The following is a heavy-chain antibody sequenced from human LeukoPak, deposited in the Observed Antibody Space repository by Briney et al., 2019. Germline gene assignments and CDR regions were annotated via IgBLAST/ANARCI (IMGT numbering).Heavy chain of an antibody. Sequence: PSETLSLTCAVYGGSFSGYYWSWIRQPPGKGLEWIGEINHSGSTNYNPSLKSRVTISVDTSKNQFSLKLGSVTAADTAIYYCVGYTHFPDWGQGTLVTVSS. CDR2: INHSGST. J-gene: IGHJ4*02. V-gene: IGHV4-34*06. D-gene: IGHD5-18*01. CDR1: GGSFSGYY. CDR3: VGYTHFPD.